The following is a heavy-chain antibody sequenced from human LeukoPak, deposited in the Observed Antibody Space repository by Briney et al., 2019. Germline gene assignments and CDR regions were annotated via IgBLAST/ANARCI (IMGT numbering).Heavy chain of an antibody. V-gene: IGHV1-8*01. Sequence: GASVKVSCKASGYTFTSYDINWVRQATGQGLEWMGWMNPNSGNKGYAQKFQGRVTMTRNTSISTAYMELSSLRSEDTAVYYCAANAPDSSGYKLDYWGQGTLVTVSS. D-gene: IGHD3-22*01. CDR2: MNPNSGNK. CDR1: GYTFTSYD. J-gene: IGHJ4*02. CDR3: AANAPDSSGYKLDY.